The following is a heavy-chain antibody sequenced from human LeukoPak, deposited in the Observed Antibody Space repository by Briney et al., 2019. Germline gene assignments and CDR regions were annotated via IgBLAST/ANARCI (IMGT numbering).Heavy chain of an antibody. V-gene: IGHV1-18*01. CDR2: ISAYNGNT. Sequence: ASVKVSCKASGYTFTSYGISWVRQAPGQGLEWMGWISAYNGNTNYAQKLQGRVTMTTDTSTSTAYMELRSPRSDDTAVYYCAREGAITSSHTEEYMDVWGKGTTVTVSS. CDR3: AREGAITSSHTEEYMDV. CDR1: GYTFTSYG. J-gene: IGHJ6*03. D-gene: IGHD3-16*01.